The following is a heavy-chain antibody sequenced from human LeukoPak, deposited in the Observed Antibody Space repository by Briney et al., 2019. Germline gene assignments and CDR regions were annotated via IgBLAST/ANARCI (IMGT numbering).Heavy chain of an antibody. CDR1: GGTMSSSSYY. D-gene: IGHD3-22*01. Sequence: SETLSLTCTVSGGTMSSSSYYWGWIRQSPGKGLEWIANIYYSGTTYYNPSLKSRVTISVDTSKNQFSLKLSSVTSADTAVYSCARLLDNDISGDPDTFDVWGQGTTVIVSS. V-gene: IGHV4-39*07. CDR2: IYYSGTT. CDR3: ARLLDNDISGDPDTFDV. J-gene: IGHJ3*01.